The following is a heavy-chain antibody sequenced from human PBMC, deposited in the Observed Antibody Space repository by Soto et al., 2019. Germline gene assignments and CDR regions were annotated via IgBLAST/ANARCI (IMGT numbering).Heavy chain of an antibody. J-gene: IGHJ6*02. V-gene: IGHV1-18*01. CDR3: ARDLQAGTRYYYGMDV. CDR2: ISAYNGNT. Sequence: ASVKVSCKASGYTFTSYGISWVRQAPGQGLEWMGWISAYNGNTNYAQKLQGRVTMTTDTSTSTAYMELRSLRSDDTAVYYCARDLQAGTRYYYGMDVWGQGTTDIVSS. CDR1: GYTFTSYG. D-gene: IGHD6-13*01.